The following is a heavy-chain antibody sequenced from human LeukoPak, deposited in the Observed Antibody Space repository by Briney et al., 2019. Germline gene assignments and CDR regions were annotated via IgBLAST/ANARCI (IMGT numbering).Heavy chain of an antibody. D-gene: IGHD6-19*01. J-gene: IGHJ4*02. V-gene: IGHV3-30-3*01. CDR1: GFTFSSYA. CDR2: ISYDGSNK. CDR3: ARGVAVAGTRWYYFDY. Sequence: GRSLRLSCAASGFTFSSYAMHWVRQAPGEGLEWVAVISYDGSNKYYADSVKGRFTISRDNSKNTLYLQMNSLRAEDTAVYYCARGVAVAGTRWYYFDYWGQGTLVTVSS.